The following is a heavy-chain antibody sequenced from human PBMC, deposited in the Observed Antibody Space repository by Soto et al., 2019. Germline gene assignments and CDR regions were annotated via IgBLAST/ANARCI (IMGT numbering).Heavy chain of an antibody. Sequence: SETLSLTCAVSGGSISSKNYNWGWIRQPPGKGLEWIGTVYYSGATYYNPSLKSRVTIAVDTSKNQFSLMLRSVTAADTAVYYCARNAYQLPNYSYYYGMDVWGQGTTVTVSS. J-gene: IGHJ6*02. D-gene: IGHD2-2*01. CDR2: VYYSGAT. V-gene: IGHV4-39*01. CDR3: ARNAYQLPNYSYYYGMDV. CDR1: GGSISSKNYN.